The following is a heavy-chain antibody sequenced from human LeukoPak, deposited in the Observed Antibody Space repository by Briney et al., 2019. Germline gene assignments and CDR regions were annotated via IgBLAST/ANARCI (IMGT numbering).Heavy chain of an antibody. CDR2: ISSSGSTI. V-gene: IGHV3-11*01. Sequence: GGSLRLSCAASGFTFSDYYMSWIRQAPGKGLEWVSYISSSGSTIYYADSVKGRFTISRDNAKNSLYLQMNSLRAEDTAVYYCARAPHYDSSGYLDRKTDAFDIWGQGTMVTVSS. J-gene: IGHJ3*02. CDR1: GFTFSDYY. CDR3: ARAPHYDSSGYLDRKTDAFDI. D-gene: IGHD3-22*01.